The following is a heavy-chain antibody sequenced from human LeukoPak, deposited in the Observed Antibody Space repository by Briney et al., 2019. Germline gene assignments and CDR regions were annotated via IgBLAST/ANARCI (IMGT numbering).Heavy chain of an antibody. V-gene: IGHV4-39*07. CDR1: GGSISSGSYY. D-gene: IGHD3-22*01. Sequence: SETLSLTCIISGGSISSGSYYWGWIRQPPGKGLEWIGSIYYSGSTYYNPSLKSRVTISVDTSKNQFSLKLSSVTAADTAVYYCARAYYDSSGHTPWGQGTLVTVSS. CDR2: IYYSGST. CDR3: ARAYYDSSGHTP. J-gene: IGHJ5*02.